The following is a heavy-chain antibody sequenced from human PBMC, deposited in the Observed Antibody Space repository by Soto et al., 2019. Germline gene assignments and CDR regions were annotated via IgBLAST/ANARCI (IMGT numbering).Heavy chain of an antibody. D-gene: IGHD3-22*01. J-gene: IGHJ3*02. V-gene: IGHV3-9*01. CDR3: AKGRGTIVVTDAYDI. Sequence: GGSLRLSCGGCGFSFDDYTMHWVRQAPGKGPEWVASLSWNSGFSGYADSVKGRFTISRDNAQSSVHLQMNNLGTEDTALYYCAKGRGTIVVTDAYDIWGQGTMVTVSS. CDR1: GFSFDDYT. CDR2: LSWNSGFS.